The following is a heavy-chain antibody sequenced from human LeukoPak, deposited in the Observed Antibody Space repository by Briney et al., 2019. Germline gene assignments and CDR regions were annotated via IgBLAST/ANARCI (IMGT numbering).Heavy chain of an antibody. V-gene: IGHV5-51*01. J-gene: IGHJ5*02. CDR3: ARLARLLLGRFDP. D-gene: IGHD3-10*01. CDR2: IYPGDSDT. Sequence: HGESLKISCKGSGYSFTSYWIGWVRQMPGKGLEWMGIIYPGDSDTRYSPSFQGQVTISADKSISTAYLQWSSLKASDTAMYYCARLARLLLGRFDPWGQGTLVTVSS. CDR1: GYSFTSYW.